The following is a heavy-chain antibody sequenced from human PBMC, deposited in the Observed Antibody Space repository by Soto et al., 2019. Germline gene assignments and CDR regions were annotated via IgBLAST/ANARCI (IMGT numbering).Heavy chain of an antibody. CDR3: AKRRGASGHFDY. CDR1: GFTFSSYA. J-gene: IGHJ4*02. D-gene: IGHD1-26*01. V-gene: IGHV3-23*01. CDR2: VSIGGST. Sequence: DVQLLESGGGLVQPEGSLRLSCAASGFTFSSYAMDWVRQGPGKGLEWVAVVSIGGSTHYADSVRGRFTISRDNSKNTLSLQMNSLTAEDTAVYFCAKRRGASGHFDYWGQGALVTVSS.